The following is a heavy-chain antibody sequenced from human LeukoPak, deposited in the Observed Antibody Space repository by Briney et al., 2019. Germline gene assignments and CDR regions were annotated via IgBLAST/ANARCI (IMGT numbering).Heavy chain of an antibody. CDR3: ARGHHIAIPFDY. CDR2: ISSSGSSI. CDR1: GFTFSDYY. V-gene: IGHV3-11*01. J-gene: IGHJ4*02. D-gene: IGHD2-21*01. Sequence: GGSLRLSCAASGFTFSDYYMSWIRQAPGKGLECVSYISSSGSSIYYAGFVKGRFTISRDNAKNSLHLQMSSLRAEDTAVYYCARGHHIAIPFDYWGQGSLVTVSS.